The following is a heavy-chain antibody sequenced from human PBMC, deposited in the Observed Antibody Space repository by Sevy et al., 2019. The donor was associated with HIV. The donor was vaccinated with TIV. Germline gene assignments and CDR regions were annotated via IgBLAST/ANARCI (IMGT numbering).Heavy chain of an antibody. V-gene: IGHV1-18*01. J-gene: IGHJ4*02. Sequence: ASVKVSCKASGYTFTNHGISWVRQAPGQGLEWMGWINPHNGSTKYAQKLQGRVTMTTDTSTNTAYMEVRSLRSDDTAVYYCAREGTLVTMIIWGQGTLVTVSS. D-gene: IGHD3-22*01. CDR3: AREGTLVTMII. CDR1: GYTFTNHG. CDR2: INPHNGST.